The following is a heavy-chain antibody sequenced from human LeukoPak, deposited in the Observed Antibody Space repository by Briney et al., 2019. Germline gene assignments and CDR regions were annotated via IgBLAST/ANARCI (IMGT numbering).Heavy chain of an antibody. D-gene: IGHD2-2*01. CDR2: IYYSGST. J-gene: IGHJ5*02. CDR1: GGSISSYY. CDR3: ARSLGVPAAMSFDP. V-gene: IGHV4-59*01. Sequence: SETLSLTCTVSGGSISSYYWSWIRQPPGKGLEWIGYIYYSGSTNYNPSLKGRVTISVDTSKNQFSLKLSSVTAADTAVYYCARSLGVPAAMSFDPWGQGTLVTVSS.